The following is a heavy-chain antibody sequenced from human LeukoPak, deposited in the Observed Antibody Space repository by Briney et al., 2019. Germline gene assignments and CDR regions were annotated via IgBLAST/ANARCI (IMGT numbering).Heavy chain of an antibody. CDR1: GFTFRSFG. Sequence: GGSLRLSCAASGFTFRSFGMHWVRQAPGKGLEWVAVISYDGSKEHYGDSVKGRFSISRDNSKNTLYLQMNSLRAEDTAVYYCAKEYDSLYYFDYWGQGTLVTVSS. V-gene: IGHV3-30*18. D-gene: IGHD3-16*01. CDR3: AKEYDSLYYFDY. CDR2: ISYDGSKE. J-gene: IGHJ4*02.